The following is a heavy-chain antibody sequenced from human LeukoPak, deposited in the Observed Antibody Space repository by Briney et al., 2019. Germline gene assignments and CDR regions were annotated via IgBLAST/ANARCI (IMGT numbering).Heavy chain of an antibody. CDR2: IYYNGNT. J-gene: IGHJ4*02. D-gene: IGHD1-26*01. V-gene: IGHV4-59*01. CDR3: ARSTTLDY. CDR1: GDSLNSYY. Sequence: PSETLSLTCTVSGDSLNSYYWSWVRQPPGKGLEWIGYIYYNGNTNYNPSLKSRVTISIDTSKNQFSLRLASVTAADTAMYYCARSTTLDYWGQGALVTVSS.